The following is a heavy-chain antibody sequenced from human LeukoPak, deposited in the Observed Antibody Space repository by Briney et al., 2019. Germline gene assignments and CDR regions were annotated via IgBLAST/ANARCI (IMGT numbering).Heavy chain of an antibody. V-gene: IGHV1-8*01. J-gene: IGHJ4*02. Sequence: RASVNVSCKASGYTFTSYDINWVRQATGQGLEWMGWMNPNSGNTGYAQKFQGRVTMTRNTSISTAYMELSSLRSEDTAVYYCALVEMATISPFDYWGQGTLVTVSS. D-gene: IGHD5-24*01. CDR1: GYTFTSYD. CDR3: ALVEMATISPFDY. CDR2: MNPNSGNT.